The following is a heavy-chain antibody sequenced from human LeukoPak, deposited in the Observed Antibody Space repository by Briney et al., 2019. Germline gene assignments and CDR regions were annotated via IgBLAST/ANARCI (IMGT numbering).Heavy chain of an antibody. CDR2: IKQDGSEK. V-gene: IGHV3-7*01. Sequence: PGGSLRLSCAASGFTFSSYWMSWVRQAPGKGLEWVANIKQDGSEKYYVDSVKGRFTMSRDNAKNSLYPQMNSLRAEDTAVYYCARAPWIQLWSYYFDYWGQGTLVTVSS. CDR3: ARAPWIQLWSYYFDY. CDR1: GFTFSSYW. D-gene: IGHD5-18*01. J-gene: IGHJ4*02.